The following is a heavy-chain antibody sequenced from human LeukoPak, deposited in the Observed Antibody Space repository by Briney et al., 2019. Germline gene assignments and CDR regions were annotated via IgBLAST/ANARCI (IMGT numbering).Heavy chain of an antibody. CDR1: GFTFSSYW. CDR2: INGDGRNI. V-gene: IGHV3-74*01. CDR3: AKDKDVLLWFGEYDAFDI. J-gene: IGHJ3*02. Sequence: GGSLRLSCVASGFTFSSYWMHWVRQDPRKGLVWVSRINGDGRNINYADSVRGRFTISRDNSKNTLYLQMNSLRAEDTAVYYCAKDKDVLLWFGEYDAFDIWGQGTLVTVSS. D-gene: IGHD3-10*01.